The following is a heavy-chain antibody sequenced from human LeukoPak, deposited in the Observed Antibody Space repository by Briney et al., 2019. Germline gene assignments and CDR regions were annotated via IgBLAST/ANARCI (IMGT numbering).Heavy chain of an antibody. J-gene: IGHJ4*02. CDR1: GGSISSSSYY. CDR3: ARDRDYYDSSGYISQFDY. CDR2: MYYSGST. V-gene: IGHV4-39*07. Sequence: SETLSLTCTVSGGSISSSSYYWGWIRQPPGKGLEWIGSMYYSGSTYYNPSLKSRATISVDTSKNQFSLKLSSVTAADTAVYYCARDRDYYDSSGYISQFDYWGQGTLVTVSS. D-gene: IGHD3-22*01.